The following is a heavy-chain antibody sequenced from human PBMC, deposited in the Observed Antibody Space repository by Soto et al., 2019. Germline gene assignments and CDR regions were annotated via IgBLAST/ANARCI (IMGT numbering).Heavy chain of an antibody. CDR1: GGTFSSYA. CDR3: GRGRDGYNPGDYFDY. D-gene: IGHD5-12*01. Sequence: SVKVSCKASGGTFSSYAISWVRQSPGQGLEWMGGIIPIFGTANYAQKFQGRVTITADESTSTAYMELSSLRSKDTAVYYCGRGRDGYNPGDYFDYWGQGTLVTVSS. J-gene: IGHJ4*02. CDR2: IIPIFGTA. V-gene: IGHV1-69*13.